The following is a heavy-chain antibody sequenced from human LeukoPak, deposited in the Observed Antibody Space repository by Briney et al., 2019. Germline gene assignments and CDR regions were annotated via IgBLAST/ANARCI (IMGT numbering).Heavy chain of an antibody. Sequence: HPGGSLRLSCAASGFTFSSYAMSWVRQAPGKGLEWVSAISGSGGSTYCADSVKGRFTISRDNSKNTLYLQMNSLRAEDTAVYYCAKVMTRTMVRGVPPSDYWGQGTLVTVSS. D-gene: IGHD3-10*01. J-gene: IGHJ4*02. CDR2: ISGSGGST. V-gene: IGHV3-23*01. CDR3: AKVMTRTMVRGVPPSDY. CDR1: GFTFSSYA.